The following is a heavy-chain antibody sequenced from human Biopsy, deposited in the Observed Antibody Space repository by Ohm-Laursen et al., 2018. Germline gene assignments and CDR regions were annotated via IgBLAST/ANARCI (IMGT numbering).Heavy chain of an antibody. V-gene: IGHV4-59*01. CDR1: GYSMSTYY. CDR3: ARDRGYYSDRTVPGYFDL. D-gene: IGHD3-22*01. Sequence: SHTLSLTCTVSGYSMSTYYWSWIRQPPGKGLEWIVYIYYSGSTNYNSSLKSRVTISVDMSNNQFSLKMRSGTPAVTAIYYCARDRGYYSDRTVPGYFDLWGRGTLVTVSS. J-gene: IGHJ2*01. CDR2: IYYSGST.